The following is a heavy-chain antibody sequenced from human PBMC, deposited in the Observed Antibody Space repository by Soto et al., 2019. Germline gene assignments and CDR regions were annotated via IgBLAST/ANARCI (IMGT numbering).Heavy chain of an antibody. CDR1: GGSISSGGYY. Sequence: SETLSLTCTVSGGSISSGGYYWSWIRQHPGKGLEWIGYIYYSGSTYYNPSLESRVTISVDTSKNQFSLKLSSVTAADTAVYYCARSIAAAGSYYYYYGMDVWGQGTTVTVSS. D-gene: IGHD6-13*01. V-gene: IGHV4-31*03. CDR2: IYYSGST. CDR3: ARSIAAAGSYYYYYGMDV. J-gene: IGHJ6*02.